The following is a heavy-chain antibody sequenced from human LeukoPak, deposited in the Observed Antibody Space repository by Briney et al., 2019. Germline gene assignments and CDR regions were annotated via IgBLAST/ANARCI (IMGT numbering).Heavy chain of an antibody. V-gene: IGHV3-21*01. CDR3: AREYCSGGSCSGWDY. CDR2: ISSSSSYI. J-gene: IGHJ4*02. CDR1: GFTFSSYS. Sequence: GGSLRLSCAASGFTFSSYSMNWVRQAPGKGLEWVSSISSSSSYIYYADSVKGRFTISRDNAKNSLYLQMNSLRAEDTAVYYCAREYCSGGSCSGWDYWGQGTLVIVSS. D-gene: IGHD2-15*01.